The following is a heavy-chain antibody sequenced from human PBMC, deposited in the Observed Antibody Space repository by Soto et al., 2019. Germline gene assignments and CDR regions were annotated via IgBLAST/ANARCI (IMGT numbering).Heavy chain of an antibody. J-gene: IGHJ3*02. D-gene: IGHD6-13*01. CDR2: ISYDGSNK. CDR1: GFTFSSYA. CDR3: AREVEQPDAFDI. V-gene: IGHV3-30-3*01. Sequence: QVQLVESGGGVVQPERSLRLSCAASGFTFSSYAMHWVRQAPGKGLEWVAVISYDGSNKYYADSVKGRFTISRDNSKNTPYLQMNSLRAEDTAVYYCAREVEQPDAFDIWGQGTMVTVSS.